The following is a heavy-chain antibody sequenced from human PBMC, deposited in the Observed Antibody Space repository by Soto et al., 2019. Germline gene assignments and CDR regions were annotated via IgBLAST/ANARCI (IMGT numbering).Heavy chain of an antibody. CDR3: ARIGYDFWSGFITTPRNWFDP. V-gene: IGHV3-48*01. J-gene: IGHJ5*02. CDR1: GFTFSSYS. Sequence: PGGSLRLSCAASGFTFSSYSMNWVRQAPGKGLEWVSYISSSSSTIYYADSVKGRFTISRDNAKNSLYLQMNSLRAEDTAVYYCARIGYDFWSGFITTPRNWFDPWGQGTLVTVSS. D-gene: IGHD3-3*01. CDR2: ISSSSSTI.